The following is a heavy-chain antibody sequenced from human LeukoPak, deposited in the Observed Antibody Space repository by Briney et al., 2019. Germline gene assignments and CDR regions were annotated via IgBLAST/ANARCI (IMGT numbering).Heavy chain of an antibody. D-gene: IGHD3-10*01. V-gene: IGHV4-59*01. CDR1: GGSISSYY. CDR3: ARSELLWFGGVNSGFDY. J-gene: IGHJ4*02. CDR2: IYYSGST. Sequence: SETLSLTCTVSGGSISSYYWSWIRQPRGKGLEWIGYIYYSGSTNYNPSLKSRVTISVDTSKNPFSLKLSSVTAADAAVYYCARSELLWFGGVNSGFDYWGQGTLVTVSS.